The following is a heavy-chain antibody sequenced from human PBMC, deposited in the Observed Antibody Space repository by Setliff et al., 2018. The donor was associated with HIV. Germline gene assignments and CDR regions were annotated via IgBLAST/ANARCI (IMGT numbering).Heavy chain of an antibody. J-gene: IGHJ5*02. CDR1: GYIFNTNG. V-gene: IGHV1-18*01. D-gene: IGHD2-2*01. Sequence: ASVKVSCKGSGYIFNTNGISWVRQAPGQGLEWMGWISAYNGNTNYAQRFQGRVTMTTDTTTSTAYMELRSLRSDDTAVYFCARDSCSSTSCPNWFDPWGQGTLVTVSS. CDR3: ARDSCSSTSCPNWFDP. CDR2: ISAYNGNT.